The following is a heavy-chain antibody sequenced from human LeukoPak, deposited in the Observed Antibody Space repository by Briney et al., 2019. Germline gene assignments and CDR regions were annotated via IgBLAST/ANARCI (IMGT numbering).Heavy chain of an antibody. D-gene: IGHD6-13*01. J-gene: IGHJ4*02. V-gene: IGHV3-23*01. CDR2: ISGSGGST. Sequence: PGGSLRLSCAASGFTFSSYAMSWVRQAPGQGLEWVSGISGSGGSTHYADSVKGRFTISRDNSKHTLYLQMNSLRAEDTAIYYCAKDSQAGYSNSRTNWGRGALVTVSS. CDR1: GFTFSSYA. CDR3: AKDSQAGYSNSRTN.